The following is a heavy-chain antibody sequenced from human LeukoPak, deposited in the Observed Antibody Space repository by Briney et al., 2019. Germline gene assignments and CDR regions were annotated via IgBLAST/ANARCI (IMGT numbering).Heavy chain of an antibody. CDR2: IYPGDSDT. J-gene: IGHJ4*02. CDR1: GYSFTSYW. CDR3: ARRLPPTEYSSGPDFDY. D-gene: IGHD6-19*01. Sequence: GESLKISCKGSGYSFTSYWIGWVRQMPGKGLEWMGIIYPGDSDTRYSPSFQGQVTISADKSISIAYLQWSSLKASDTAMYYCARRLPPTEYSSGPDFDYWGQGTLVTVSS. V-gene: IGHV5-51*01.